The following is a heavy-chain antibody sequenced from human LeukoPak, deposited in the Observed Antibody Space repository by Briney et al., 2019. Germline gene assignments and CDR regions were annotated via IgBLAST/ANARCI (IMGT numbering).Heavy chain of an antibody. V-gene: IGHV4-34*01. CDR1: GGSFSGCY. D-gene: IGHD2-2*03. CDR3: ARGPPSMGIGHYFDY. CDR2: VNHRGGT. Sequence: SDTLSLTCAVYGGSFSGCYWSWVRQPPGKGLEWIGEVNHRGGTNYDPSLKSRVTISVDTTKNQFSLKMNSMTAADTAVYYCARGPPSMGIGHYFDYWGQGTLVTVSS. J-gene: IGHJ4*02.